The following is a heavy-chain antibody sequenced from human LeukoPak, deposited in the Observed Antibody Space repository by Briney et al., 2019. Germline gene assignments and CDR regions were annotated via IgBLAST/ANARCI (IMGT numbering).Heavy chain of an antibody. D-gene: IGHD5-24*01. Sequence: SETLSLTCTDSGGSISSYYWSWIRQPPGKGLEWIGYIYTSGSTNYNPSLKSRVTISVDTSKNQFSPKLSSVTAADTAVYYCAGSVEMATSIDYWGQGTLVTVSS. CDR2: IYTSGST. CDR3: AGSVEMATSIDY. J-gene: IGHJ4*02. V-gene: IGHV4-4*09. CDR1: GGSISSYY.